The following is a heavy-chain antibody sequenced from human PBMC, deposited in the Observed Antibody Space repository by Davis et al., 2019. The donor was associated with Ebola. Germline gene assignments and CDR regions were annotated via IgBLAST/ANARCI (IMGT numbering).Heavy chain of an antibody. J-gene: IGHJ4*02. CDR1: GYTFTGYH. V-gene: IGHV7-4-1*02. CDR3: ARVTSSGYYLYYFDY. D-gene: IGHD3-22*01. Sequence: ASVKVSCKPSGYTFTGYHMHWVRQAPGQGLEWMGWINTNTGNPTYAQGFTGRFVFSLDTSVSTAYLQISSLKAEDTAVYYCARVTSSGYYLYYFDYWGQGTLVTVSS. CDR2: INTNTGNP.